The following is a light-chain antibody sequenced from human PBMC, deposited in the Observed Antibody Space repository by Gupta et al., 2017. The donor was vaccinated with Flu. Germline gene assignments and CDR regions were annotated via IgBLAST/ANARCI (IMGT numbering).Light chain of an antibody. Sequence: QSVLTQPPSVSGAPGQRVTIPCTGSSSNSGAGYNVQWYQQIPGTAPKLPIYGNTNRPSGVPDRFSGSKSGTSASPAITSASLAITGLQAEVEADYYCQSYDSSLSGYVFGTGTKVTVL. CDR1: SSNSGAGYN. CDR3: QSYDSSLSGYV. J-gene: IGLJ1*01. CDR2: GNT. V-gene: IGLV1-40*01.